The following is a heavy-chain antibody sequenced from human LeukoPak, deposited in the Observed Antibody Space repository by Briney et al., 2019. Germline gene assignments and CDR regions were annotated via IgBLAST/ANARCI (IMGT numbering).Heavy chain of an antibody. CDR1: GGSISSYY. Sequence: SETLSLTCTVSGGSISSYYWSWIRQPAGKGLEWIGRIYTSGSTNYNPSLKSRLTISVDTSKNQFSLKLRSVTAADTAVYYCATWDSGRYSQIDNWGQGTLVTVSS. CDR2: IYTSGST. CDR3: ATWDSGRYSQIDN. D-gene: IGHD1-26*01. V-gene: IGHV4-4*07. J-gene: IGHJ4*02.